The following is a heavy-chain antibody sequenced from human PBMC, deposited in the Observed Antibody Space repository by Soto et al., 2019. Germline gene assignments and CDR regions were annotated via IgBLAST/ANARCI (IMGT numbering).Heavy chain of an antibody. Sequence: QVQLVQSGDEVRKPGSSVKVSCKASGYIFVNYGIAWVRQAPGQGLEWMGWISPYSGTTHYASKVQGRLTMTTDTSTSTAYMDLGSLTSGDTAVYYCAMVDNCVTPTPQDVWGQGTTVTVSS. CDR3: AMVDNCVTPTPQDV. D-gene: IGHD5-12*01. J-gene: IGHJ6*02. CDR2: ISPYSGTT. V-gene: IGHV1-18*01. CDR1: GYIFVNYG.